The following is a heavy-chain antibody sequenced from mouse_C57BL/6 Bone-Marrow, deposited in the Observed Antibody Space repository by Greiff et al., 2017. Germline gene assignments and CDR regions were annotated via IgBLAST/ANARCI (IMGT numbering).Heavy chain of an antibody. CDR3: ARTYGSLYYYAMDY. CDR2: ISDGGSYT. J-gene: IGHJ4*01. Sequence: EVMLVESGGGLVKPGGSLKLSCAASGFTFSSYAMSWVRQTPEKRLEWVATISDGGSYTYYPDNVKGRFTISRDNAKNNLYLQMSHLKSEDTAMDYCARTYGSLYYYAMDYWGQGTSVTVSS. V-gene: IGHV5-4*03. CDR1: GFTFSSYA. D-gene: IGHD1-1*01.